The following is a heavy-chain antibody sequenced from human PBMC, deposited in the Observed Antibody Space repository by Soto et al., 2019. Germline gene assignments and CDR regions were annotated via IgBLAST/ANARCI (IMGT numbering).Heavy chain of an antibody. J-gene: IGHJ4*02. D-gene: IGHD6-13*01. CDR3: ARGLWAAAY. CDR2: MNPNNGNT. V-gene: IGHV1-8*01. Sequence: ASVKVSCKASGYTFTSFHINWVRQPTGQGLEWVGWMNPNNGNTGYAQKFQGRVTMTRNTSTRTAYLELSSLTSEDTAVYYCARGLWAAAYWGQGTLVTVSS. CDR1: GYTFTSFH.